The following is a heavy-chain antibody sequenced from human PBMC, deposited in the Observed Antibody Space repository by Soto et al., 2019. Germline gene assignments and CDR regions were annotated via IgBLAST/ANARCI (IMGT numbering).Heavy chain of an antibody. CDR2: ITPILGIA. Sequence: QIQLVQSGAEVKKHGSSVKVSCKASGGTFSSYTIIWVRQAPGQGLEWMGRITPILGIAYYAQKFQGRVTITADKSTSTSTMELSSLRSEDTAVYYSARGYCSGGSCYSSTPWPDAFDFWGQGTMVTVSS. D-gene: IGHD2-15*01. V-gene: IGHV1-69*02. CDR3: ARGYCSGGSCYSSTPWPDAFDF. CDR1: GGTFSSYT. J-gene: IGHJ3*01.